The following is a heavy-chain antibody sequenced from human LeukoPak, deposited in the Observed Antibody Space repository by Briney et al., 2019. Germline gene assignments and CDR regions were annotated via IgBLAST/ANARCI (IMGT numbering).Heavy chain of an antibody. CDR3: ARGLGYCTNGVCSNFDY. Sequence: GGSLRLSCAASGFTFSSYAVNWVRQAPGKGLEWVSGISSSGGSTYYADSVKGRFTISRDNSKNTLYLQMNSLRAEDTAVYYCARGLGYCTNGVCSNFDYWGQGTLVTVSS. CDR1: GFTFSSYA. V-gene: IGHV3-23*01. CDR2: ISSSGGST. D-gene: IGHD2-8*01. J-gene: IGHJ4*02.